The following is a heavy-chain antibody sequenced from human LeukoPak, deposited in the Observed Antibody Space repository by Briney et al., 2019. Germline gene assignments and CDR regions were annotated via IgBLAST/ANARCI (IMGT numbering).Heavy chain of an antibody. CDR2: IYYSGST. CDR3: ATYSSSLDAFDI. J-gene: IGHJ3*02. CDR1: GGSISSYY. V-gene: IGHV4-59*01. D-gene: IGHD6-13*01. Sequence: SETLSLTCTVSGGSISSYYWSWIRQPPGKGLEWIGYIYYSGSTNYNPSLKSRVTISVDTSKNQFSLKLSSVTAADTAVYYCATYSSSLDAFDIWGQGTMVTVSS.